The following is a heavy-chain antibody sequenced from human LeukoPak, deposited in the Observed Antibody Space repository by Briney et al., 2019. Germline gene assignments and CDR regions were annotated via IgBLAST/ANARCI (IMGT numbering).Heavy chain of an antibody. CDR1: GGSFSAYY. V-gene: IGHV4-34*01. CDR3: AQQYSSGWYPY. CDR2: INHSGST. J-gene: IGHJ4*02. Sequence: SETLSLTCAVFGGSFSAYYWSWIRQPPGKGLEWIGEINHSGSTNYNPSLKSRVTTSVDTSKNQFSLKLSSVTAADTAVYYCAQQYSSGWYPYWGQGTLVTVSS. D-gene: IGHD6-19*01.